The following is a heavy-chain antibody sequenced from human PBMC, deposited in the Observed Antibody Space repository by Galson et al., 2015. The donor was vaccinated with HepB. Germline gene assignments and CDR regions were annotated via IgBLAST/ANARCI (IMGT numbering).Heavy chain of an antibody. CDR3: AKGAHLTNDYSNIPGNYYYYYGMDV. D-gene: IGHD4-11*01. V-gene: IGHV3-23*01. CDR1: GFTFSSYA. Sequence: SLRLSCAASGFTFSSYAMSWVRQAPGKGLEWVSAISGSGGSTYYADSVKGRFTISRDNSKNTLYLQMNSLRAEDTAVYYCAKGAHLTNDYSNIPGNYYYYYGMDVWGQGTTVTVSS. CDR2: ISGSGGST. J-gene: IGHJ6*02.